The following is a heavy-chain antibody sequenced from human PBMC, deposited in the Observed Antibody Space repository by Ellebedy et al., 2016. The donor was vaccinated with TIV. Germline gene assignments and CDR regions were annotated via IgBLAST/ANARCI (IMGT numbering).Heavy chain of an antibody. CDR3: ATYQAGGSGIDY. V-gene: IGHV3-74*01. J-gene: IGHJ4*02. CDR2: INIDGSGT. Sequence: GESLKISCAASGFTFSNYWMHWVRQAPGKGLVLVSQINIDGSGTNYADSVKGRFSISRDNAKSTLYLQMNTLRAEDTAVYYCATYQAGGSGIDYWGQGTLVTVSS. CDR1: GFTFSNYW. D-gene: IGHD3-10*01.